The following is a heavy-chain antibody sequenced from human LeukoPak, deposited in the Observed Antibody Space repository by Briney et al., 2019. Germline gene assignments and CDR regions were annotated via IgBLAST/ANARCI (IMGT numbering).Heavy chain of an antibody. J-gene: IGHJ4*02. V-gene: IGHV3-30*01. Sequence: PGGSLRLSCAASGVTFSSYAMNWVRQAPGKGLEWGAAISHDGSNTYYADSVKGRFTISRDNSKNTLYLQMNSLRAEDTAVYYCARDSMIVVALGVLDYWGQGTLVTVSS. D-gene: IGHD3-22*01. CDR2: ISHDGSNT. CDR3: ARDSMIVVALGVLDY. CDR1: GVTFSSYA.